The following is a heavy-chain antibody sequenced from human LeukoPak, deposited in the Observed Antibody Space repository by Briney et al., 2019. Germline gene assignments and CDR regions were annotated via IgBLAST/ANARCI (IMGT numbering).Heavy chain of an antibody. V-gene: IGHV4-34*01. J-gene: IGHJ4*02. CDR2: INHSGTT. CDR1: GGSFSGYY. D-gene: IGHD4-17*01. CDR3: AREGLYGDYVWSLDY. Sequence: SETLSLTCAVYGGSFSGYYWNWVRQPPGKGLEWIGEINHSGTTNYNPSLKSRVTISVDTSKNQFSLKLSSVTAADTAVYYCAREGLYGDYVWSLDYWGQGTLVTVSS.